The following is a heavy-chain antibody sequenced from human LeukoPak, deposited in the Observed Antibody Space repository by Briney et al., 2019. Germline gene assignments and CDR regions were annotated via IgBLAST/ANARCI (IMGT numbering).Heavy chain of an antibody. V-gene: IGHV3-23*01. Sequence: PGGSLRLSCAASGFTFSSYAMSWVRQAPGKGLEWVSAISGSGGSTYYADSVKGRFTISRDNSKNTLYLQMNSLRAEDTAVYYCALRVGATGGIFDYWGQGTLVTVSS. CDR1: GFTFSSYA. CDR3: ALRVGATGGIFDY. J-gene: IGHJ4*02. D-gene: IGHD1-26*01. CDR2: ISGSGGST.